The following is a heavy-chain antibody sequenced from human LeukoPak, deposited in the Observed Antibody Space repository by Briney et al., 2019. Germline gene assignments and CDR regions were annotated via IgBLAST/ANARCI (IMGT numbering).Heavy chain of an antibody. CDR1: GGSISSYY. D-gene: IGHD3-10*01. CDR3: ARGRFGELFSDYWFDP. CDR2: IYYSGST. J-gene: IGHJ5*02. V-gene: IGHV4-59*01. Sequence: SETLSLTCTVSGGSISSYYWSWIRQPPGKGLEWIGYIYYSGSTNYNPSLKSRVTISVDTSKNQFSLKLSSVTAADTAVYYCARGRFGELFSDYWFDPWGQRTLVTVSS.